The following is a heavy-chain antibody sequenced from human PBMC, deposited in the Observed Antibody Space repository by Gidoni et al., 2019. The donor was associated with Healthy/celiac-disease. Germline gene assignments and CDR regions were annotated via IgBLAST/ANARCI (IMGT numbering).Heavy chain of an antibody. CDR2: IDWDDDQ. J-gene: IGHJ4*02. V-gene: IGHV2-70*15. D-gene: IGHD3-22*01. Sequence: QVTLRESGPALVKPTQTLTLTCTFSGFSLSTSGMCVSWISQPPGKALEWLARIDWDDDQYYSTSLKTRLTISKDTSKNQVVLTMTNMDPVDTATYYCARIRGDSSGYYYFDYWGQGTLVTVSS. CDR3: ARIRGDSSGYYYFDY. CDR1: GFSLSTSGMC.